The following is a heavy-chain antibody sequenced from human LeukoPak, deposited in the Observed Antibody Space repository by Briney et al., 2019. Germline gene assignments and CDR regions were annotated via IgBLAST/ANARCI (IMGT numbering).Heavy chain of an antibody. CDR2: IYTDGGA. CDR1: GGSVTSGNYY. J-gene: IGHJ4*02. V-gene: IGHV4-61*02. Sequence: SETLSLTCTVSGGSVTSGNYYWNWIRQPAGKGLEWIGRIYTDGGASYNPSLKSRVTISIDASKNQFSLRLSSVTAADTAVYYCAREPPGYWGQGILVTVSS. CDR3: AREPPGY.